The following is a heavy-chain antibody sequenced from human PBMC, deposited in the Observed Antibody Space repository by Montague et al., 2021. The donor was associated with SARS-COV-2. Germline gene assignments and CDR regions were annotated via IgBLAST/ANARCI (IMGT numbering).Heavy chain of an antibody. V-gene: IGHV4-59*08. CDR1: GGSISGYY. CDR3: AAQTDYYYYSLDV. CDR2: IYDSGNV. Sequence: SKTLSLTCTVSGGSISGYYWTWMRQPPGRGLEWIAYIYDSGNVDYNPSLKSRVTILVDTSKNQFSLKLSSVTAADTAVYYRAAQTDYYYYSLDVWGQGTTATVS. J-gene: IGHJ6*02.